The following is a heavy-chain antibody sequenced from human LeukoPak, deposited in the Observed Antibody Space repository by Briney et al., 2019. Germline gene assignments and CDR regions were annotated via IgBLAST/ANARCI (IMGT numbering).Heavy chain of an antibody. D-gene: IGHD6-13*01. V-gene: IGHV3-74*01. CDR3: ARDQGSSWFDY. Sequence: GGSLRPSCAASGFTFSSYWMHWVRQAPGKGLVWVSRINSDGSSTSYADSVKGRFTISRDNAKNTLYLQMNSLRAEDTAVYYCARDQGSSWFDYWGQGTLVTVSS. CDR1: GFTFSSYW. CDR2: INSDGSST. J-gene: IGHJ4*02.